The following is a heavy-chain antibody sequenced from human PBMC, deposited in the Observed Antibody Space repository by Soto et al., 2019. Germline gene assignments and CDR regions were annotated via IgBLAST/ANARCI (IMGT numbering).Heavy chain of an antibody. CDR3: ARIKLVEWFFINVDVYDMDV. J-gene: IGHJ6*02. CDR2: ISSDSRTI. V-gene: IGHV3-48*02. CDR1: GFSLSDYA. D-gene: IGHD3-3*01. Sequence: GGSLRLSCVASGFSLSDYAVNWVRQAPGNGLEWVSFISSDSRTIYYADSVEGRFTVSRDNARNSVSLQMDSLRDEDAAVYYCARIKLVEWFFINVDVYDMDVWGQGTPVTVSS.